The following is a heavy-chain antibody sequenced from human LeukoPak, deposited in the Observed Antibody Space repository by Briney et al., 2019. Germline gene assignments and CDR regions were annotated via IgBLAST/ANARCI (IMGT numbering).Heavy chain of an antibody. CDR2: IYFGGST. Sequence: PSETLSLTCTVSGGSISSNNYYWGWIRQPPGKGLEWIGSIYFGGSTYYNPSLKSRITMSVDTSKNQFSLKLSSVTAADTAVYYCARRAVAGTSFEDYWGQGTLVTVSS. D-gene: IGHD6-19*01. V-gene: IGHV4-39*01. CDR1: GGSISSNNYY. J-gene: IGHJ4*02. CDR3: ARRAVAGTSFEDY.